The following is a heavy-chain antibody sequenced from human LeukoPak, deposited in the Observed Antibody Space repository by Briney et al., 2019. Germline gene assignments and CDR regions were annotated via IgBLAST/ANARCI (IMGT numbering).Heavy chain of an antibody. D-gene: IGHD2-21*02. J-gene: IGHJ3*02. CDR2: ISGSGGST. CDR3: AKARMVTAIRSDFDI. CDR1: GFTFTSYS. Sequence: GGSLRLSCAASGFTFTSYSMSWVRQAPGEGLEWVSVISGSGGSTYYADSVKGRFTISRDNSKNTLYLQMNSLRAEDTAIYYCAKARMVTAIRSDFDIWGQGTMVTVSS. V-gene: IGHV3-23*01.